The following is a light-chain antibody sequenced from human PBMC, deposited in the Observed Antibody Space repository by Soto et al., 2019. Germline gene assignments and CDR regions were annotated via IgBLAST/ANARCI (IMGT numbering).Light chain of an antibody. Sequence: DIQMTQSPSSLSASVGDRVTITCRASQSIGTSFHWYQQKPGKAPKLLIYAASSLQSGVPSRFSGSRSGTDFTLTISDLQPEDCATYFCQQSYSPPYTIDQGTKLEI. CDR2: AAS. V-gene: IGKV1-39*01. CDR1: QSIGTS. J-gene: IGKJ2*01. CDR3: QQSYSPPYT.